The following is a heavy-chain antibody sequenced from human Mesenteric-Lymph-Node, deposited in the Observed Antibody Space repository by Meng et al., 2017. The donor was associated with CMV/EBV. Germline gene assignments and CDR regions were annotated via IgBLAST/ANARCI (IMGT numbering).Heavy chain of an antibody. V-gene: IGHV3-11*01. CDR3: VRDGGEVMEGYFDY. D-gene: IGHD3-22*01. Sequence: GESLKISCAASGFTFSDYYMIWIRQAPGKGLEWVSYISSSGSTTQYADSVKGRFTFSRDNAKNSLYLQMDSLRAEDTAVYYCVRDGGEVMEGYFDYWGQGTLVTVSS. CDR1: GFTFSDYY. CDR2: ISSSGSTT. J-gene: IGHJ4*02.